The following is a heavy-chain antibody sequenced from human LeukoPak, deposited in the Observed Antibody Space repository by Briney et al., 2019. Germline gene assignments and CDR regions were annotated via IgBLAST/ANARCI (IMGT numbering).Heavy chain of an antibody. CDR1: GFTFRSYW. D-gene: IGHD3-9*01. CDR2: IGGSGDST. V-gene: IGHV3-23*01. Sequence: GGSLRLSCAASGFTFRSYWMSWVRQAPGKGLEWVSAIGGSGDSTYYADSVKGRFTISRDNSKNTLYLQMNSLTAEDTAVYYCAKEADDWYPRPFDYWGQGTLVTVSS. J-gene: IGHJ4*02. CDR3: AKEADDWYPRPFDY.